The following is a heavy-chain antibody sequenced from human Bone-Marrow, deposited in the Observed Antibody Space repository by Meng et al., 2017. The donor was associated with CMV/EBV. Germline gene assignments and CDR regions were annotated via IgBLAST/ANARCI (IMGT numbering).Heavy chain of an antibody. D-gene: IGHD2-2*01. CDR3: TTEGAYCSSTSCYEGPDY. Sequence: GESLKISCAASGFIFSNAWMTWVRQAPGKGLEWVGHIKSKTDGGTTDYAAPVKGRFTISRDDSKNTLYLQMNSLKTEDTAVYYCTTEGAYCSSTSCYEGPDYWGQGTLVTVSS. V-gene: IGHV3-15*01. J-gene: IGHJ4*02. CDR1: GFIFSNAW. CDR2: IKSKTDGGTT.